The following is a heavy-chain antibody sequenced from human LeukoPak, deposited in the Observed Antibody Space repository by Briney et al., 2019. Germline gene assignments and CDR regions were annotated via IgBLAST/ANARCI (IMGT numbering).Heavy chain of an antibody. J-gene: IGHJ4*02. CDR3: ARERSMITFGGVDY. D-gene: IGHD3-16*01. CDR2: ISGYNGNT. V-gene: IGHV1-18*01. Sequence: VASVKVSCKASGYTFTSYGISWVRQAPGQGLEWMGWISGYNGNTNYVQKLQGRVTMTTDTSTSTAYMGLRSLRSDDTAVYYCARERSMITFGGVDYWGQGTLVTVSS. CDR1: GYTFTSYG.